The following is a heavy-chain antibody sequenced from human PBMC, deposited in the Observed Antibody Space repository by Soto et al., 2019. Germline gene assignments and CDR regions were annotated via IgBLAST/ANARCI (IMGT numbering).Heavy chain of an antibody. Sequence: GGSLRLSCVASGFTLSNTGMHWVRQAPGKGLEWVAVISYDGSNKYYADSVKGRFTISRDNSKNTLYLQMNSLRAEDTAVYYCARDGVPQTGDYWFDPWGQGTLVTVS. D-gene: IGHD7-27*01. J-gene: IGHJ5*02. V-gene: IGHV3-30*03. CDR1: GFTLSNTG. CDR2: ISYDGSNK. CDR3: ARDGVPQTGDYWFDP.